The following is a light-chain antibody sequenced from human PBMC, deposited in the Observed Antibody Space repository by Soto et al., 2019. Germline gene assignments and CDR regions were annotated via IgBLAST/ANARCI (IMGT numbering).Light chain of an antibody. CDR3: QHYYNVPIT. V-gene: IGKV1-33*01. Sequence: DIQMTQSPSSLSASVGDRVTITCQASQDISIYLNWYQQKPGKAPTLLIFDASNLETGVPSRFSGGGSGTDFTLTISSLQPDDIATYFCQHYYNVPITFGQGTRLEI. J-gene: IGKJ5*01. CDR1: QDISIY. CDR2: DAS.